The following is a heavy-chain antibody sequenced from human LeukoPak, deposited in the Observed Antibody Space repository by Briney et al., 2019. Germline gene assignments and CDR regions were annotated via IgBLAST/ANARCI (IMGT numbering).Heavy chain of an antibody. V-gene: IGHV3-74*01. Sequence: RPGGSLRLSCAASGFTFSSYWMHWVRQAPGKGLVWVSRINFDGSSTTYADSVRGRFTISRDNAKNTLYLQMNSLRAEDTAVYYCARDVPYHDTSEAFDIWGQGTMVTVSS. CDR3: ARDVPYHDTSEAFDI. D-gene: IGHD3-22*01. CDR2: INFDGSST. J-gene: IGHJ3*02. CDR1: GFTFSSYW.